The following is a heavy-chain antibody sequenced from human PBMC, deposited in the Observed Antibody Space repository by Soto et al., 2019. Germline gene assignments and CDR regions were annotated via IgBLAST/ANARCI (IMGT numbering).Heavy chain of an antibody. CDR1: GFTFGDYA. J-gene: IGHJ3*02. CDR2: IRSKAYGGTT. D-gene: IGHD2-15*01. V-gene: IGHV3-49*05. Sequence: EVQLVESGGGLVKPGRSLRLSCTASGFTFGDYAMSWFRQAPGKGLEWVGFIRSKAYGGTTEYAATVKGRFTISRDDSKSIAYLQMNSLKTEDTAVYYCTRDSAGKSRWDIWGQGTMVTVSS. CDR3: TRDSAGKSRWDI.